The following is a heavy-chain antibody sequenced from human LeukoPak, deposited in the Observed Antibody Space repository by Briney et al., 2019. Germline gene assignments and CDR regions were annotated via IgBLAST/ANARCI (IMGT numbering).Heavy chain of an antibody. D-gene: IGHD2-15*01. Sequence: GGSLRLSCAVSGFIFSSYSMNWVRQAPGKGLEWVSSISTSSIYIYYADSVKGRFTISRDNAKNSPYLQMNSLRAEDTAVYYCARGLLGADIYNWFDPWGQGTLVTVSS. J-gene: IGHJ5*02. CDR1: GFIFSSYS. V-gene: IGHV3-21*04. CDR3: ARGLLGADIYNWFDP. CDR2: ISTSSIYI.